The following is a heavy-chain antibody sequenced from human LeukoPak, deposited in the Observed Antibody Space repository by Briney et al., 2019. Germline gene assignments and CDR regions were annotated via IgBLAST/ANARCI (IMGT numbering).Heavy chain of an antibody. CDR2: ISAYNGNT. J-gene: IGHJ1*01. CDR1: GYTFTSYG. V-gene: IGHV1-18*01. CDR3: ARVEYYYDSSGLFQH. Sequence: ASVKVSCKASGYTFTSYGISWVRQAPGQGLEWMGWISAYNGNTNYAQKLQGRVTMTTDTSTSTAYMELRSLRSDDTAVYYCARVEYYYDSSGLFQHWGQSTLVTVSS. D-gene: IGHD3-22*01.